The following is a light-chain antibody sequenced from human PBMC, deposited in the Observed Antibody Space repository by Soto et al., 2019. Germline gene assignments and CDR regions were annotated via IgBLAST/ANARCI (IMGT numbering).Light chain of an antibody. CDR2: GAF. Sequence: EIVMTQSPATLSVSPGERATLSCRASQSVNSNLAWYQQKPGQAPRLLIYGAFNRATGVPAGFSGSGSGTEFTLTISRLQSEDFAVYYCQQYYNWRTFGQGTKVEIK. J-gene: IGKJ1*01. CDR3: QQYYNWRT. V-gene: IGKV3-15*01. CDR1: QSVNSN.